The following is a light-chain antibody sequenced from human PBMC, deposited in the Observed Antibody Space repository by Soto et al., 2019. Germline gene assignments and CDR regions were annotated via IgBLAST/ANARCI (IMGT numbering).Light chain of an antibody. CDR1: QSVSSN. V-gene: IGKV3-15*01. CDR2: SAS. CDR3: QHYGSS. J-gene: IGKJ5*01. Sequence: EIGMTHSPATGSATPGERATLYCRASQSVSSNLVWYQQKPGQAPRLLIYSASTRATGLPARFSGSGSGTEFSFTIRSLQSEDFAVYYCQHYGSSFAQGARLEI.